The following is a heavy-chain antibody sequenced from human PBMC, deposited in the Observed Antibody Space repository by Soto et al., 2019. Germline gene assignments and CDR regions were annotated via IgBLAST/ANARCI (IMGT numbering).Heavy chain of an antibody. CDR1: GFTFSDYY. CDR3: AKDPSSSPPGY. Sequence: GGSLRLSCAASGFTFSDYYMSWIRQAPGKGLEWVSYISSSSSYTNYADSVKGRFTISRDNSKNTLYLQMNSLRAEDTAVYYCAKDPSSSPPGYWGQGTLVTVSS. D-gene: IGHD6-13*01. V-gene: IGHV3-11*05. CDR2: ISSSSSYT. J-gene: IGHJ4*02.